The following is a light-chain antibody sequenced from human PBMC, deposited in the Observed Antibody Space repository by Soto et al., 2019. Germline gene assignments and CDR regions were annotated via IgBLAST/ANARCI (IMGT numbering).Light chain of an antibody. CDR1: NIGVKS. V-gene: IGLV3-21*02. CDR3: QVWDTYVDHGV. J-gene: IGLJ3*02. CDR2: DDS. Sequence: SYELTQPPSVSVAPGQTAKITCGGENIGVKSVNWYLQKPGQAPVLVVYDDSDRPSGIPERFPGSNSNDGATLTISRVEAGDEADYYCQVWDTYVDHGVFGGGTQLTVL.